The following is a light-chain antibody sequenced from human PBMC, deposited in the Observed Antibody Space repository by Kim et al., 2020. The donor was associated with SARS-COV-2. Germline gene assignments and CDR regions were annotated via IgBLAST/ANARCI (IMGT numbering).Light chain of an antibody. CDR2: AAS. V-gene: IGKV1-39*01. J-gene: IGKJ1*01. CDR1: QSIRDF. Sequence: DIQMTQSPSSLSASLGDRVTITCRASQSIRDFLNWYQQKPGRAPNLLIFAASSLQNGVPSRFSGSGSGTDFTLPITGLQPEDFATYYCQQSYSTPPWTFGQGTKVDIK. CDR3: QQSYSTPPWT.